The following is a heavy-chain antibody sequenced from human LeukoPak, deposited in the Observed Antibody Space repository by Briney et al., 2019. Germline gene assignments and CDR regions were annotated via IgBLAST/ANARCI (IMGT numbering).Heavy chain of an antibody. J-gene: IGHJ4*02. CDR3: AVGRPGMATITYYFDY. V-gene: IGHV1-69*13. Sequence: SAKVSCKASGGTFSSYAISWVRQAPGQGLEWMGGIIPIFGTANYAQKFQGRVTITADESTSTAYMELSSLRSEDTAVYYCAVGRPGMATITYYFDYWGQGTLVTVSS. CDR2: IIPIFGTA. D-gene: IGHD5-24*01. CDR1: GGTFSSYA.